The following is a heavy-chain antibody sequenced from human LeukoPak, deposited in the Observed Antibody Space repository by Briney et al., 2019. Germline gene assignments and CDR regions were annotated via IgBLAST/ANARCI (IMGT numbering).Heavy chain of an antibody. CDR3: AREGFAAASDI. CDR1: EFTFSSYW. CDR2: IKEDGSEK. D-gene: IGHD2-15*01. J-gene: IGHJ3*02. V-gene: IGHV3-7*01. Sequence: GGSLRLSCAASEFTFSSYWMRWVRQAPGKGLEWVANIKEDGSEKNYVDSVKGRFTISRDNVKNSMYLQMNSLRAEDTAVYYCAREGFAAASDIWGQGTMVTVSS.